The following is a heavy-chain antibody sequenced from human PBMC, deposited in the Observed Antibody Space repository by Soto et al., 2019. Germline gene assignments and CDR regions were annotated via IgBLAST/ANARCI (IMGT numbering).Heavy chain of an antibody. CDR2: INPNSGGT. CDR1: GYTFTGYY. CDR3: ATDRSHYVWGSYPLGAFFDY. J-gene: IGHJ4*02. V-gene: IGHV1-2*02. Sequence: ASVKVSCKASGYTFTGYYMHWVRQAPGQGLEWMGWINPNSGGTNYAQKFQGRVTMTRDTSISTAYMELSRLRSDDTAVYYCATDRSHYVWGSYPLGAFFDYWGQGSLVTVSS. D-gene: IGHD3-16*01.